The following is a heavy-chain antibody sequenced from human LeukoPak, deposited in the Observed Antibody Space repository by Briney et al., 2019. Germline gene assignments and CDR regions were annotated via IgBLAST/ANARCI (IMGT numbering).Heavy chain of an antibody. V-gene: IGHV2-5*02. D-gene: IGHD3-22*01. CDR2: IYWDDDK. Sequence: SGPTLLQPTPTLTLTCTFSGFSVRTSGVGVGWIRQPPENALEWTPLIYWDDDKPCSTSLKSRLTLTKDTSKNQVVLTMTNMDPVDTATYYCAHIPGGITMIAYPACWGQGTLVTVSS. CDR3: AHIPGGITMIAYPAC. CDR1: GFSVRTSGVG. J-gene: IGHJ4*02.